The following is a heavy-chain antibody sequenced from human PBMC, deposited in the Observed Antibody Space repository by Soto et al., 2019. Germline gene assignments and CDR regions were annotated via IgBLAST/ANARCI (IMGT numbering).Heavy chain of an antibody. CDR1: GYTFTSYA. CDR2: INAGNGNT. Sequence: ASVKVSCKASGYTFTSYAMHWVHQAPGQRLEWMGWINAGNGNTKYSQKFQGRVTITRDTSASTAYMELSSLRSEDTAVYYCARPGPEMATYYFDYWGQGTLVTVSS. J-gene: IGHJ4*02. D-gene: IGHD5-12*01. CDR3: ARPGPEMATYYFDY. V-gene: IGHV1-3*01.